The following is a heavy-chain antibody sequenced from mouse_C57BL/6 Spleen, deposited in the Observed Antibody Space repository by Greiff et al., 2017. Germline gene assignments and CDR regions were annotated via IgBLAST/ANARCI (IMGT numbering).Heavy chain of an antibody. J-gene: IGHJ2*01. CDR3: ARFDYYDYDGFDY. V-gene: IGHV1-20*01. D-gene: IGHD2-4*01. CDR2: INPYNGDT. CDR1: GYSFTGYF. Sequence: VHVKQSGPELVKPGDSVKISCKASGYSFTGYFMNWVMQSHGKSLEWIGRINPYNGDTFYNQKFKGKATLTVDKSSSTAHMELRSLTSEDSAVYYCARFDYYDYDGFDYWGQGTTLTVSS.